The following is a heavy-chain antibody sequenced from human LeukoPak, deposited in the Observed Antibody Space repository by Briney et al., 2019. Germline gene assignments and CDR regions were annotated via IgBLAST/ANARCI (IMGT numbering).Heavy chain of an antibody. Sequence: GGSLSLSCAASGFTFSSYAVSWVRQAPGVGLGWVSSISGRVGSTFYADSVKVRFPISRDNSKNTLYLQMNSLRADDTAVYYCAKGYYHILTHYFLIWFNPLVQGTLVIVSS. D-gene: IGHD3-9*01. CDR3: AKGYYHILTHYFLIWFNP. CDR1: GFTFSSYA. V-gene: IGHV3-23*01. CDR2: ISGRVGST. J-gene: IGHJ5*02.